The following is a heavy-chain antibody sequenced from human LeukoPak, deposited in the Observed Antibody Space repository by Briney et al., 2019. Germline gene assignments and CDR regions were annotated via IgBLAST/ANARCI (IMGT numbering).Heavy chain of an antibody. CDR3: ARSFLNYDFWSGYPENFREFDP. J-gene: IGHJ5*02. D-gene: IGHD3-3*01. Sequence: SSETLSLSCAVDGGSFSGYYWRWIRQPPGKGLEWIGEINHSGSTNYNPSLKSRVTISVDTSKNQFSLKLSSATAADTAVYYCARSFLNYDFWSGYPENFREFDPWGQGTLVTVSS. V-gene: IGHV4-34*01. CDR1: GGSFSGYY. CDR2: INHSGST.